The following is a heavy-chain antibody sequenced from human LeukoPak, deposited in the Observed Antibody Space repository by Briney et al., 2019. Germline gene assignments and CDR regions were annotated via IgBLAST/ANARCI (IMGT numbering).Heavy chain of an antibody. CDR2: IKSDGTGI. CDR3: VRGQTIDY. D-gene: IGHD3-3*01. Sequence: GGSLTLSCTTSGFTFSNYWMYWVRQAQGKGLMWVSRIKSDGTGITYTDSVEGRFTISRDNAKNTLYLQMNSLRDEDTAVYYCVRGQTIDYWGQGTLVTVSS. J-gene: IGHJ4*02. CDR1: GFTFSNYW. V-gene: IGHV3-74*01.